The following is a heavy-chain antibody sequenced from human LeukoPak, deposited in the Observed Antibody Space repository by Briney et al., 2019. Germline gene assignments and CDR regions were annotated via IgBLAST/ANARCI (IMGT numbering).Heavy chain of an antibody. V-gene: IGHV3-23*01. Sequence: PGGSLRLSCAASGFTFSSYAMSWVRQAPGKGLEWVSAISGSGGSTYYADSVKGRFTISRDNSKNTLYPQMNSLRAEDTAVYYCARGGYSGCEYCYFDYWGQGTLVTVFS. CDR1: GFTFSSYA. D-gene: IGHD1-26*01. CDR2: ISGSGGST. CDR3: ARGGYSGCEYCYFDY. J-gene: IGHJ4*02.